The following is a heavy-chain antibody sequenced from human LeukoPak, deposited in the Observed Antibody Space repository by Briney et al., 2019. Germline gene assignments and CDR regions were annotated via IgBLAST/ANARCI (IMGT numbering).Heavy chain of an antibody. CDR3: ARAVRWELLGYFDY. Sequence: PSGTLSLTCTVSGGPISSYYWSWIRQPPGKGLEWIGYIYYSGSTNYNPSLKSRVTISVDTSKNQFSLKLGSVTAADTAVYYCARAVRWELLGYFDYWGQGTLVTVSS. V-gene: IGHV4-59*01. J-gene: IGHJ4*02. CDR1: GGPISSYY. CDR2: IYYSGST. D-gene: IGHD1-26*01.